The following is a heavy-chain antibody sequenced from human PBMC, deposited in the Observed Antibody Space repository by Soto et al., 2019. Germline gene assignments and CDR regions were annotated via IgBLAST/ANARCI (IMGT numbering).Heavy chain of an antibody. CDR3: ARDRSSSDI. CDR1: GYTFSSYG. CDR2: ISVYNGNT. D-gene: IGHD3-16*02. V-gene: IGHV1-18*01. Sequence: HVQLVQSGAEVKRPGASVKVSCKASGYTFSSYGIIWVRQAPGQGLEWMGWISVYNGNTDYAQKFQDRVTMTTDTSTSKVYMELRSLRSDDTAVYYCARDRSSSDIWGQETMVTVS. J-gene: IGHJ3*02.